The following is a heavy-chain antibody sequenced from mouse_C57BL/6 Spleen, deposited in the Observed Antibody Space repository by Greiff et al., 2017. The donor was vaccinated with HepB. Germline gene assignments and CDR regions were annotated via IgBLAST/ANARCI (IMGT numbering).Heavy chain of an antibody. CDR1: GYSITSGYY. Sequence: DVKLQESGPGLVKPSQSLSLTCSVTGYSITSGYYWNWIRQFPGNKLEWMGYISYDGSNNYNPSLKNRISITRDTSKNQFFLKLNSVTTEDTATYYCARGEVTYFDYWGQGTTLTVSS. CDR2: ISYDGSN. D-gene: IGHD2-2*01. CDR3: ARGEVTYFDY. V-gene: IGHV3-6*01. J-gene: IGHJ2*01.